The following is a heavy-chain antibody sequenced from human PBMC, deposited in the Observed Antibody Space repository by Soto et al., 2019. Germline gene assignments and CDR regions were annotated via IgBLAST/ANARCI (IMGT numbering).Heavy chain of an antibody. CDR1: GYTFTSYG. V-gene: IGHV1-8*02. CDR3: AADVGGYIYGLGKY. J-gene: IGHJ4*02. CDR2: MNPNSCNT. D-gene: IGHD5-18*01. Sequence: ASVKVSCKASGYTFTSYGISWARQAPGQGLEWLGWMNPNSCNTGYVQKFQGRVTMTRNSSISTAYMELSSLRSEDTAVYYCAADVGGYIYGLGKYWGQGTLVTVSS.